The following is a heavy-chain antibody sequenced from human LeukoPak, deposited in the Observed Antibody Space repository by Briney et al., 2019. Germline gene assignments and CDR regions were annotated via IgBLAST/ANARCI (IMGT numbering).Heavy chain of an antibody. D-gene: IGHD3-3*01. CDR1: GGSFSGYY. CDR3: ARGNYDFWSGYYTDY. Sequence: SETLSLTCAVYGGSFSGYYWSWIRQPPGNGLEWIGEINHSGSTNYNPSLKSRVTISVDTSKNQFSLKLSSVTAADTAVYYCARGNYDFWSGYYTDYWGQGTLVTVSS. CDR2: INHSGST. J-gene: IGHJ4*02. V-gene: IGHV4-34*01.